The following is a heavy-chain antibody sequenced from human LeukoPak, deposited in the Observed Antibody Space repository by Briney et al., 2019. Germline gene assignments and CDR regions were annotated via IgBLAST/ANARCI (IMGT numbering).Heavy chain of an antibody. D-gene: IGHD4-17*01. J-gene: IGHJ4*02. Sequence: SVKVSCKASGYTFTGYYMHWVRQTPGQGLEWMGGIIPIFGTTNYAQKFQDRVTITADKSTSTAYMKLSSLRSEDTAVYSCVRDPYGDYFTFDYWSQGTLVTVTS. CDR2: IIPIFGTT. V-gene: IGHV1-69*06. CDR3: VRDPYGDYFTFDY. CDR1: GYTFTGYY.